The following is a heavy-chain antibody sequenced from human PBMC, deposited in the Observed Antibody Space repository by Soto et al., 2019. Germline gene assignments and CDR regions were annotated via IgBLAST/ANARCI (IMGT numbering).Heavy chain of an antibody. CDR1: GFTFSSYS. CDR3: ARDRSIAVAGNHWYFDL. J-gene: IGHJ2*01. D-gene: IGHD6-19*01. CDR2: ISSSSSTI. V-gene: IGHV3-48*02. Sequence: GGSLRLSCAASGFTFSSYSMNWVRQAPGKGLEWVSYISSSSSTIYSADSVKGRFTISRDNAKNSLYLQMISLRDEDTAVYYCARDRSIAVAGNHWYFDLWGRGTLVTVSS.